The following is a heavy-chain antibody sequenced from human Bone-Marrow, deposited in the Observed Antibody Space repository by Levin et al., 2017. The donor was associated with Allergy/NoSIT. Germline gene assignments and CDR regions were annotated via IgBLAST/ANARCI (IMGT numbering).Heavy chain of an antibody. CDR1: GYSFNDYY. D-gene: IGHD6-13*01. CDR2: IDPIRGDT. V-gene: IGHV1-2*02. Sequence: PTASVKVSCTVSGYSFNDYYIHWIRQTPGQGLEWIGWIDPIRGDTKFAEKFHARVVLTRNSSISTAYMELGRLRADDTALYYCARGGASSNDYWGQGTLVTVSS. J-gene: IGHJ4*02. CDR3: ARGGASSNDY.